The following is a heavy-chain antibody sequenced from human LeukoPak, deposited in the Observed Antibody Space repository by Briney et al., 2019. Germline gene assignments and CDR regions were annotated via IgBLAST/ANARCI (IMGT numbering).Heavy chain of an antibody. J-gene: IGHJ4*02. CDR3: ARVTGYRIEDYFDY. Sequence: PSETLSLTCTVSGGSISSYYWSWIRQPPGKGLEWIGYIYYSGSTNYNPSLKSRVTISVETSKNEFSLKLRSVTAADTAVYYCARVTGYRIEDYFDYWGQGTLVAVSS. V-gene: IGHV4-59*01. D-gene: IGHD6-13*01. CDR2: IYYSGST. CDR1: GGSISSYY.